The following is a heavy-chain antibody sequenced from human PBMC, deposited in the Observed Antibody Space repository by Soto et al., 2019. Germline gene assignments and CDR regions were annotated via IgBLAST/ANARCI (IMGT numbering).Heavy chain of an antibody. D-gene: IGHD4-17*01. CDR2: IYYSGRT. J-gene: IGHJ4*02. CDR3: VRVGGDDFGDSGGFDY. V-gene: IGHV4-59*01. Sequence: PSETLSLTCTVSGGSIRDYFWTWIRQPPGKGLEWIGYIYYSGRTNYNPSLKSRVSISVDTSKNHFSLQLSSVTAADTAVYYCVRVGGDDFGDSGGFDYWGQGTLVTVSS. CDR1: GGSIRDYF.